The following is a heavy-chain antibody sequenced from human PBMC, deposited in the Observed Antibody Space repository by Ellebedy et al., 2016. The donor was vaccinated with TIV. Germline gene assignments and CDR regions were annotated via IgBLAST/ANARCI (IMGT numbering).Heavy chain of an antibody. CDR2: INPKSGGT. Sequence: ASVKVSCXASGYTFSGNYLHWVRQAPGQGLEWMGWINPKSGGTHFAQKFQGRVTMTRDTSTSTAYMDLSRLRSDDTAVYYCAARAPTVTLTGDAFDLWGQGTKVTVSS. D-gene: IGHD4-17*01. J-gene: IGHJ3*01. V-gene: IGHV1-2*02. CDR1: GYTFSGNY. CDR3: AARAPTVTLTGDAFDL.